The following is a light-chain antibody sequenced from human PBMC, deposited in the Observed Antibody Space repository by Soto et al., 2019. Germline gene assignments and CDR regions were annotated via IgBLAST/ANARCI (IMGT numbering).Light chain of an antibody. J-gene: IGKJ1*01. Sequence: DIQMTQSPSTLSASVGDRVTITCRASQSISSWLAWYQQKTGKAPKLLIYKASSLEGGVPSRFSGSGSGTEFTLTISSLQPDDFATYYCQQYDSYSRTFGQGTKVEI. CDR1: QSISSW. CDR2: KAS. CDR3: QQYDSYSRT. V-gene: IGKV1-5*03.